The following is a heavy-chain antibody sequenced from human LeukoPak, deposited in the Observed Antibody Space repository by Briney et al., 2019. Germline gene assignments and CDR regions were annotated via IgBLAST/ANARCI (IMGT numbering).Heavy chain of an antibody. CDR3: ARQAYDFWSGYPYNWFDP. J-gene: IGHJ5*02. CDR2: INHSGST. D-gene: IGHD3-3*01. Sequence: SETLSLTCAVYGGSFSGYYWSWIRQPPGKGLEWIGEINHSGSTNYNPSLKSRVTISVDTSKNQFSLKLSSVTAADTAVYYCARQAYDFWSGYPYNWFDPWGQGTLVTVSS. CDR1: GGSFSGYY. V-gene: IGHV4-34*01.